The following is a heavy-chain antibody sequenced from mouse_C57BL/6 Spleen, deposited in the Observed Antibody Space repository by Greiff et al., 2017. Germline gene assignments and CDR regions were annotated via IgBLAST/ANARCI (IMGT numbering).Heavy chain of an antibody. V-gene: IGHV5-9-1*02. D-gene: IGHD2-3*01. CDR1: GFTFSSYA. CDR3: TRDDGYYEPYAMDY. J-gene: IGHJ4*01. Sequence: EVQGVESGEGLVKPGGSLKLSCAASGFTFSSYAMSWVRQTPEKRLEWVAYISSGGDYIYYADTVKGRFTISRDNARNTLYLQMSSLKSEDTAMYYCTRDDGYYEPYAMDYWGQGTSVTVSS. CDR2: ISSGGDYI.